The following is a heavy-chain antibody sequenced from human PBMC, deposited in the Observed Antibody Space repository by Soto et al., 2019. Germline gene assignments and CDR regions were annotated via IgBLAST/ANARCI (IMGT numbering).Heavy chain of an antibody. V-gene: IGHV1-3*01. Sequence: ASVKVSCTASGYTFTSYAMHWVRQAPGQRLEWMGWINAGNGNTKYSQKFQGWVTMTRDTSISTAYMELSRLRSDDTAVYYCAREGYYGSGSYATFDYWGQGTLVTVSS. J-gene: IGHJ4*02. D-gene: IGHD3-10*01. CDR3: AREGYYGSGSYATFDY. CDR2: INAGNGNT. CDR1: GYTFTSYA.